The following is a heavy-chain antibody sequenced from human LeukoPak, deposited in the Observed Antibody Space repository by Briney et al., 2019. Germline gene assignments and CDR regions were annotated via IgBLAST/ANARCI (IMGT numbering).Heavy chain of an antibody. Sequence: ASVKVSCKASGGTFSSYAISWVRQAPGQGLEWMGGIIPIFGTANYAQKFQGRVTITADESTSTAYMELSSLRSEDTAVYYCAACPDCSRYYFDYWGQGTLVTVSS. CDR1: GGTFSSYA. V-gene: IGHV1-69*13. CDR2: IIPIFGTA. D-gene: IGHD2-21*01. CDR3: AACPDCSRYYFDY. J-gene: IGHJ4*02.